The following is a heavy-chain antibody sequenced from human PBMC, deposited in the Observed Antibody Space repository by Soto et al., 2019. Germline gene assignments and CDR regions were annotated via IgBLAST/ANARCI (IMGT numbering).Heavy chain of an antibody. Sequence: GGSLRLFCAASGFTFSSYAMRWVRQAPGKGLEWVSAIGGSGGRTYYADSVKGRFTISRDNSKNTVYLHMNRLRAEDPAVYYCARDGKEDSSGYYAGFDYWGKGTLVTASS. CDR1: GFTFSSYA. CDR2: IGGSGGRT. J-gene: IGHJ4*02. D-gene: IGHD3-22*01. CDR3: ARDGKEDSSGYYAGFDY. V-gene: IGHV3-23*01.